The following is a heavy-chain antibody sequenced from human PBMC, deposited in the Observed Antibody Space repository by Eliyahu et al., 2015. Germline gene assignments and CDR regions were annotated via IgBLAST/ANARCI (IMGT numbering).Heavy chain of an antibody. CDR3: ARWGSGRELLDY. CDR2: IIPIFGTA. V-gene: IGHV1-69*01. D-gene: IGHD3-10*01. CDR1: GGTFSSYA. Sequence: QVQLVQSGAEVKKPGSSVKVXCXXSGGTFSSYAISWVRQAPGQGLEWMGGIIPIFGTANYAQKFQGRVTITADESTSTAYMELSSLRSEDTAVYYCARWGSGRELLDYWGQGTLVTVSS. J-gene: IGHJ4*02.